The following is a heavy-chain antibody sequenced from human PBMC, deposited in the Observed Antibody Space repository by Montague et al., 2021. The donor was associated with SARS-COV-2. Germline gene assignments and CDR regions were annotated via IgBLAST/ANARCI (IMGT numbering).Heavy chain of an antibody. CDR3: ARGSGSASAIWFDP. CDR1: GASIGSHY. J-gene: IGHJ5*02. CDR2: IYYTGIT. V-gene: IGHV4-59*11. D-gene: IGHD6-25*01. Sequence: SETLSLTCTVSGASIGSHYWSWIRLPPGKGLEWVGHIYYTGITKYKSSLKSRVTISVDTSKNQLSLKLDSVTAADTAVYYCARGSGSASAIWFDPWGQGTLVTVSS.